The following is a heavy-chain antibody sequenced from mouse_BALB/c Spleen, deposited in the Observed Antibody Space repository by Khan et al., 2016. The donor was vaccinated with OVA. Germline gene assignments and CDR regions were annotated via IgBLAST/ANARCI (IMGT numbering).Heavy chain of an antibody. V-gene: IGHV1-4*01. CDR3: ARRTTEYAMDY. CDR2: INPRSGYT. CDR1: GYTFTSHT. D-gene: IGHD2-14*01. Sequence: VQLQESGAELARPGASVKMSCKASGYTFTSHTMHWVKQRPGQGLEWIGYINPRSGYTNYNQKFNDKATLTADQSSSTADMQLSSLTSEDAAVEYWARRTTEYAMDYWGQGTSVTVSS. J-gene: IGHJ4*01.